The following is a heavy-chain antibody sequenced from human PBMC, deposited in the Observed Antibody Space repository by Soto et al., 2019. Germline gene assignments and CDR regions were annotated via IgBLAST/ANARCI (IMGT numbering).Heavy chain of an antibody. V-gene: IGHV1-18*03. CDR1: GYTFTSYA. CDR2: ISAYNGNT. D-gene: IGHD1-1*01. CDR3: ANDAWPEITFDY. J-gene: IGHJ4*02. Sequence: QVQLVQSGAEVKKPGASVKVSCKASGYTFTSYAMRWVRQAPGQGLEWMGWISAYNGNTNYSQKLQGRVTMTTDTSTGKAYMGMMRLRSEDVSVYSCANDAWPEITFDYWGQGTLVTVSS.